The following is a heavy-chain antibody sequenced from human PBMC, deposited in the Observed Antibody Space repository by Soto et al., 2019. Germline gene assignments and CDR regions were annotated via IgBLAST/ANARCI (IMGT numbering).Heavy chain of an antibody. CDR2: MNPNSGNT. CDR3: ARGDWDIVLVPAAIAYYYGMDV. J-gene: IGHJ6*02. Sequence: QVQLVQSGAEVKKPGASVKVSCKASGYTFTSYDINWVRQATGQGLEWMGWMNPNSGNTGYAQKFQGRVTMTRNTSISTAYMELSSLRSEDTAVYYCARGDWDIVLVPAAIAYYYGMDVWGQGTTVTVSS. V-gene: IGHV1-8*01. D-gene: IGHD2-2*01. CDR1: GYTFTSYD.